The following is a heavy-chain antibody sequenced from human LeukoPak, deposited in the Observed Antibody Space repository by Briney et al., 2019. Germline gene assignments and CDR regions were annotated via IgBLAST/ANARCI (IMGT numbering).Heavy chain of an antibody. V-gene: IGHV3-33*01. CDR1: GFTFSSYG. Sequence: GGSLRLSCAASGFTFSSYGMHWVRQAPGKGLEWVAVIWYDGSNKYYADSVKGRFTISRDNSKNTLYLQMNSLRAEDTAVYYCARGRLLWFGDPSSGMDVWGQGTTVTVSS. J-gene: IGHJ6*02. D-gene: IGHD3-10*01. CDR2: IWYDGSNK. CDR3: ARGRLLWFGDPSSGMDV.